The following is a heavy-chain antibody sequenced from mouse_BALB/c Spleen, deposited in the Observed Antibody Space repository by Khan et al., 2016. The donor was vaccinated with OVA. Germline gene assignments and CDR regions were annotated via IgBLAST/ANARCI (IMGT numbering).Heavy chain of an antibody. CDR3: ARLGPGFAY. CDR1: DYSITSDYA. Sequence: EVQLQESGPGLVKPSQSLSLTCTVTDYSITSDYAWNWIRQFPGNKLEWMGYIGYSGSTSYNPSLKSRISITRDTSKNQFFLRLNSVTNEDTATYYCARLGPGFAYWGQGTLVTVSA. CDR2: IGYSGST. J-gene: IGHJ3*01. V-gene: IGHV3-2*02. D-gene: IGHD4-1*01.